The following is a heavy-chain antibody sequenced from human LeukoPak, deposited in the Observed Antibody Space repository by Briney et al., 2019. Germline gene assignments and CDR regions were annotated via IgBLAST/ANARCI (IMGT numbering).Heavy chain of an antibody. CDR3: ARINYYDSSGYYTEPAFDI. Sequence: PSETLSLTCTVSGGFISSYYWSWIRQPPGKGLEWIGYIYYSGSTNYNPSLKSRVTISVDTSKNQFSLKLSSVTAADTAVYYCARINYYDSSGYYTEPAFDIWGQGTMVTVSS. D-gene: IGHD3-22*01. CDR2: IYYSGST. CDR1: GGFISSYY. J-gene: IGHJ3*02. V-gene: IGHV4-59*01.